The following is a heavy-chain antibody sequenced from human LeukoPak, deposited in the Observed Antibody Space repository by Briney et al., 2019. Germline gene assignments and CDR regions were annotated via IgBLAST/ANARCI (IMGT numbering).Heavy chain of an antibody. V-gene: IGHV1-69*04. CDR1: GGTFSSYA. J-gene: IGHJ5*01. CDR2: IIPILGIA. Sequence: ASVKVSCKASGGTFSSYAISWVRQAPGQGLEWMGRIIPILGIANYAQKFQGRVTITADKSTSTAYMELSSLRSEDTAVYYCARDRNGGWANSDWFDSWGQGTLVTVSS. D-gene: IGHD2-8*01. CDR3: ARDRNGGWANSDWFDS.